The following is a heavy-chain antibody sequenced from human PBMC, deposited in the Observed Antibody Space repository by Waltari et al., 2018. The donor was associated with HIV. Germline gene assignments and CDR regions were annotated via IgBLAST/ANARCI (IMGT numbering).Heavy chain of an antibody. D-gene: IGHD2-2*01. CDR3: ARVGRYCSSTSCLWDY. CDR1: GYSISSGYY. J-gene: IGHJ4*02. Sequence: QVQLQESGPGLVKPSETLSLTCTVSGYSISSGYYWGWIRQPPGKGLEWIGSIYHSGSTYYNPSLKSRVTISVDTSKNQFSLKLSSVTAADTAVYYCARVGRYCSSTSCLWDYWGQGTLVTVSS. V-gene: IGHV4-38-2*02. CDR2: IYHSGST.